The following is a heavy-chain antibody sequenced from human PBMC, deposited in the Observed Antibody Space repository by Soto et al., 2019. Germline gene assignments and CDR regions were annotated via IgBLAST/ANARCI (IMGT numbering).Heavy chain of an antibody. CDR2: ISTNSGNT. CDR3: ARDNGYYDF. D-gene: IGHD2-8*01. V-gene: IGHV1-18*01. CDR1: GYTFSSYS. Sequence: ASVKVSCKTSGYTFSSYSINWVRQAPGQGLEWMAWISTNSGNTHYAERLQGRVTVTLEKTARTAFMEMWGLTSDDTAVYLCARDNGYYDFWGQGTLVTVSS. J-gene: IGHJ4*02.